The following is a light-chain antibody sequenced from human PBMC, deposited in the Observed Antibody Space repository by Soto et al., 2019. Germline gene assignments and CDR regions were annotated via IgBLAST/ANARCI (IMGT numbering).Light chain of an antibody. V-gene: IGKV1-39*01. Sequence: IQMTQSPSSLSASVGDRVTITCRASQSISSYLNWYQQKPGKAPKLLIYAASSLQSGVPSRFSGSGSGTDFTLTISSLQPEDFATYSCQQSYSTPQLTFGGGTKVDIK. CDR1: QSISSY. CDR3: QQSYSTPQLT. J-gene: IGKJ4*01. CDR2: AAS.